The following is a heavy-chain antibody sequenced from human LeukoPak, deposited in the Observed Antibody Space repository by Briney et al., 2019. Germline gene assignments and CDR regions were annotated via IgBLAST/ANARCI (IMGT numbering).Heavy chain of an antibody. CDR3: TRGSALLGVAFDL. Sequence: HPGGSLRLSCSASGFPFNTYAIHWVRQAPGKGLEYVAGISSNGDNTDFADSAKGRFTISRDNSKSTLFLQMNSLRAEDTAVYFCTRGSALLGVAFDLWGQGTVVTVSS. D-gene: IGHD3-10*01. CDR1: GFPFNTYA. J-gene: IGHJ3*01. V-gene: IGHV3-64D*06. CDR2: ISSNGDNT.